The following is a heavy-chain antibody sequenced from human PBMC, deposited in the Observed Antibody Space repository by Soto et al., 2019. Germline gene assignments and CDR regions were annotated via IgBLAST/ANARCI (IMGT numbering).Heavy chain of an antibody. V-gene: IGHV3-30*03. J-gene: IGHJ5*01. D-gene: IGHD3-22*01. CDR1: GFTFSRNG. Sequence: QVQLVESGGGVVQPGTSLRLTCAGSGFTFSRNGMHWVRQAPGKGLEWVALVSYDGSQKYYVDSVKGRFTISRDNSENTLYLQMNSLRPEDTAVYYCARLVGGSMSDNSGKYDSWGQGTLVTVSS. CDR2: VSYDGSQK. CDR3: ARLVGGSMSDNSGKYDS.